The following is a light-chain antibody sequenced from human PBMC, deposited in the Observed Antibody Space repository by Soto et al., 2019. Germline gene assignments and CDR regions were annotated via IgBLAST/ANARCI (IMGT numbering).Light chain of an antibody. CDR2: GAS. CDR1: QSIRSNY. Sequence: EIVLTQSPGTLSLSPGERATLSCRASQSIRSNYVAWYQQKPGQGPRLLIYGASSRAPGIPDRFSGSGSGTDFTLTISRLEPEDFAVYYCQQYGSSSWTFGQGTKVDI. CDR3: QQYGSSSWT. V-gene: IGKV3-20*01. J-gene: IGKJ1*01.